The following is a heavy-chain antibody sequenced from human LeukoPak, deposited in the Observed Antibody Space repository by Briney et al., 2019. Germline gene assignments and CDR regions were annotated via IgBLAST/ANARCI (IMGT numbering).Heavy chain of an antibody. CDR3: ARVATMVRGAIIGSFDY. Sequence: PGRSLRPSCAASGFTFSSYAMHWVRQAPGKGLEWVAIISYDGSYKSNADSVKGRFTISRDNSKNTLYLQMNSLRAEDTAVYYCARVATMVRGAIIGSFDYWGQGTLVTVSS. V-gene: IGHV3-30*04. D-gene: IGHD3-10*01. CDR1: GFTFSSYA. CDR2: ISYDGSYK. J-gene: IGHJ4*02.